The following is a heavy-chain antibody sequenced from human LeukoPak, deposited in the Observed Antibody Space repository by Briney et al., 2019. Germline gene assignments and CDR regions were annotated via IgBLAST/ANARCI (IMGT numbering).Heavy chain of an antibody. D-gene: IGHD3-3*01. CDR1: GFTFSSYW. V-gene: IGHV3-7*01. J-gene: IGHJ5*02. CDR2: IKQDGSEK. CDR3: ARVQTGPLIWRGYYRHATWFDP. Sequence: GGSLRLSCAASGFTFSSYWMSWVHQAPGKGLEWVANIKQDGSEKYYVDSVKGRFTISRDNAKNSLYLQMNSLRAEDTAVYYCARVQTGPLIWRGYYRHATWFDPWGQGTLVTVSS.